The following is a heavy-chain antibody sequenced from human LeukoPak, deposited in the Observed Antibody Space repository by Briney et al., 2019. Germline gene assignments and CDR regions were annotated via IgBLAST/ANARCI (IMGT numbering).Heavy chain of an antibody. J-gene: IGHJ4*02. CDR3: ARAHPGFDY. CDR1: GFTFSSYA. Sequence: PGGSLRLSCAASGFTFSSYAMSWVRQAPGKGLEWVSSIGSSSTFIYYADSVKGRFTISRDNAKNSLFLQMNSLRAEDTAVYYCARAHPGFDYWGQGTLVTVSS. CDR2: IGSSSTFI. V-gene: IGHV3-21*06.